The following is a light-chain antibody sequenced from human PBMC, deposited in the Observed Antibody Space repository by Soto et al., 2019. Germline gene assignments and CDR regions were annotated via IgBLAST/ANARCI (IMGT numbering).Light chain of an antibody. Sequence: ETVLTQSPGTLSLAPGERATLSCRASQSISSTHLAWYQQKSGQAPRLLIYGASSRATGIPDRFSGSGSGTDFTLTTTRLEPEDFAVYYCQQYATSDMDTFGQGTKLEIK. V-gene: IGKV3-20*01. CDR1: QSISSTH. CDR2: GAS. J-gene: IGKJ2*01. CDR3: QQYATSDMDT.